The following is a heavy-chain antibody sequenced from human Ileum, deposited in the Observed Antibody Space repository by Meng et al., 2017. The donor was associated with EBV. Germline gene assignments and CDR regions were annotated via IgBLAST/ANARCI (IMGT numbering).Heavy chain of an antibody. CDR1: GGSFNDYS. D-gene: IGHD4-23*01. CDR3: ARYGRCNGNSFYCFDP. Sequence: QRGPAALKPSETLALASAVVGGSFNDYSWSWLRQPRGKGLQWIGEIDRIGYTNFNPSLSSRATISRDTSNNQFSLRLNSVTAADTALYYCARYGRCNGNSFYCFDPWGQGTLVTVSS. V-gene: IGHV4-34*05. CDR2: IDRIGYT. J-gene: IGHJ5*02.